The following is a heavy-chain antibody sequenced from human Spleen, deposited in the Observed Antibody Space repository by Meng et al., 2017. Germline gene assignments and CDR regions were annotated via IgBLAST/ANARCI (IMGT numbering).Heavy chain of an antibody. Sequence: HVQLVELGVEAKKAGVYVKVSLRASGYTFPDYWLHRVRRAPGQGLEWMGRIDPQNDDTHYAQKFHGRVTMTGDTSISTAYMDLSGMRSDDTAVYYCARGSSMVIGFESWGQGTLVTVSS. V-gene: IGHV1-2*06. CDR1: GYTFPDYW. CDR3: ARGSSMVIGFES. CDR2: IDPQNDDT. J-gene: IGHJ4*02. D-gene: IGHD5-18*01.